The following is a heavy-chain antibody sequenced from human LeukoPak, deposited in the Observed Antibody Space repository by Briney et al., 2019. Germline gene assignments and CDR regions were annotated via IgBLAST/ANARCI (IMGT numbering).Heavy chain of an antibody. V-gene: IGHV1-24*01. Sequence: ASVKVSCKVSGYTLTELSMHWVRQAPGKGLEWMGGFDPEDGETIYAQKFQGRVTMTEDTSTDTAYMELSSLRSEDTAVYYCAYGSGSLAGFDYWGQGTLVTVSS. CDR3: AYGSGSLAGFDY. D-gene: IGHD3-10*01. CDR1: GYTLTELS. CDR2: FDPEDGET. J-gene: IGHJ4*02.